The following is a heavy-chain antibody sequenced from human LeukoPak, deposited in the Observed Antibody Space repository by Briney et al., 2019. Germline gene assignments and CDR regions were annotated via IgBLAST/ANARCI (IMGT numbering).Heavy chain of an antibody. CDR3: ARKTGTTGEAFDY. D-gene: IGHD1-1*01. Sequence: GGSLRLSCAASGSTFSNFWMSWVRQAPGKGLEWVANIKVDGSEKYYVDSVKGRFTISRDNAENSLYLQMNSLRAEDTAVYYCARKTGTTGEAFDYWGQGTQVTVSS. J-gene: IGHJ4*02. V-gene: IGHV3-7*03. CDR1: GSTFSNFW. CDR2: IKVDGSEK.